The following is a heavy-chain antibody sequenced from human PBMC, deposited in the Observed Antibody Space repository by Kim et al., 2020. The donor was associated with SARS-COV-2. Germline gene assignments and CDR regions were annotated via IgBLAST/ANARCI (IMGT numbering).Heavy chain of an antibody. V-gene: IGHV3-30*04. Sequence: GGSLRLSCAASGFTFSSYAMHWVRQAPGKGLEWVAVISYDGSNKYYADSVKGRFTISRDNSKNTLYLQMNSLRAEDTAVYYCARDTEGGYYGSGSQGLMDVWGQGTTVTVSS. J-gene: IGHJ6*02. CDR3: ARDTEGGYYGSGSQGLMDV. CDR1: GFTFSSYA. CDR2: ISYDGSNK. D-gene: IGHD3-10*01.